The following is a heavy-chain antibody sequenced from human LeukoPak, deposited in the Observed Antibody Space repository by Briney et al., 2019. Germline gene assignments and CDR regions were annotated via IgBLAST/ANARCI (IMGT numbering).Heavy chain of an antibody. J-gene: IGHJ4*02. Sequence: ASVKVSCKASGYTFTSYGISWVRQAPGQGLEWMGWISAYNGNTNYAQKLQGRVTMTTDTSTSTAYMELRSPRSDDTAVYYCARDWYYYDSSGYYYDFDYWGQGTLVTVSS. D-gene: IGHD3-22*01. CDR1: GYTFTSYG. CDR2: ISAYNGNT. V-gene: IGHV1-18*01. CDR3: ARDWYYYDSSGYYYDFDY.